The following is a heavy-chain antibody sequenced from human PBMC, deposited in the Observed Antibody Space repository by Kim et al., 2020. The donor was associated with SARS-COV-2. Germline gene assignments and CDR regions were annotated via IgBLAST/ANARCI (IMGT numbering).Heavy chain of an antibody. Sequence: LSLTCAASGFTFSSYAMSWVRQAPGKGLEWVSAISGSGGSTYYADSVKGRFTISRDNSKNTLYLQMNSLRAEDTAVYYCANGPCRDKGCLVDYWGQGTLVTVSS. J-gene: IGHJ4*02. D-gene: IGHD2-15*01. CDR2: ISGSGGST. CDR3: ANGPCRDKGCLVDY. V-gene: IGHV3-23*01. CDR1: GFTFSSYA.